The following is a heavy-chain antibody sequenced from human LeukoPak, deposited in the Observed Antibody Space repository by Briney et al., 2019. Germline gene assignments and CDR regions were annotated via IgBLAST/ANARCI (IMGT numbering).Heavy chain of an antibody. CDR2: INHSGST. D-gene: IGHD3-16*02. V-gene: IGHV4-34*01. CDR3: ARGLRYDYVWGSYRYPIHFDY. Sequence: SETLSLTCAVYGGSFSGYYWSWIRQPPGKGLEWIGEINHSGSTDYNPSLKSRVTISVDTSKNQFSLKLSSVTAADTAVYYCARGLRYDYVWGSYRYPIHFDYWGQGTLVTVSS. CDR1: GGSFSGYY. J-gene: IGHJ4*02.